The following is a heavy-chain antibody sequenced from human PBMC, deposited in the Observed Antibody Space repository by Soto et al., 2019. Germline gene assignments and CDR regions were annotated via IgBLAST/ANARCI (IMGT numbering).Heavy chain of an antibody. CDR3: AKDRGSNGYYSGAFDF. CDR2: ISPDGGRT. D-gene: IGHD3-22*01. Sequence: QVQLVQSGAEVKKPGASVKVSCKASGYTFTTYYMHWVRQAPGQGLEWMGIISPDGGRTSYAQKFQGRVTMTRDTSTSTVYMELSSLRPEDTAVYYCAKDRGSNGYYSGAFDFWGQGTVVTVSS. CDR1: GYTFTTYY. J-gene: IGHJ3*01. V-gene: IGHV1-46*01.